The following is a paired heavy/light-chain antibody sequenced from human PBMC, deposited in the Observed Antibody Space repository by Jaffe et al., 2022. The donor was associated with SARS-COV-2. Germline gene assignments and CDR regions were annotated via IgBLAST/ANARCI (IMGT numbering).Heavy chain of an antibody. CDR1: GGTFSSSA. D-gene: IGHD2-15*01. CDR3: ANRGYCPGGSCEGNYYYIAMDV. Sequence: QVQLVQSGAEVKKPGSSVKVSCKASGGTFSSSAISWVRQAPGQGLEWMGGIIPIYAAANYAQNFQGRVTITADESTTTAYLELSSLRSDDTAVYYCANRGYCPGGSCEGNYYYIAMDVWGQGTTVTVSS. CDR2: IIPIYAAA. V-gene: IGHV1-69*01. J-gene: IGHJ6*02.
Light chain of an antibody. J-gene: IGKJ5*01. CDR1: QSLLHRNGYNY. V-gene: IGKV2-28*01. CDR2: LGS. Sequence: DIVMTQSPLSLPVTPGEPASISCRSSQSLLHRNGYNYLDWYLQKPGQSPQLLIYLGSNRASGVPDRFSGSGSGTDFTLKISRVEAEDVGIYYCMQALQTPLITFGQGTRLEIK. CDR3: MQALQTPLIT.